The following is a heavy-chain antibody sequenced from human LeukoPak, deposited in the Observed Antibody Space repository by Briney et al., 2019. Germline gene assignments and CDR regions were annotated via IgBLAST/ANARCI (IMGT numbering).Heavy chain of an antibody. CDR3: ARAPYGGDRNVPDY. J-gene: IGHJ4*02. CDR1: GFTFSSYA. V-gene: IGHV3-23*01. CDR2: ISGSGGST. Sequence: GGSLRLSCAASGFTFSSYAMSWVRQAPGKGLEWVSAISGSGGSTYYADSVKGRFTISRDNSKNTLYLQMNSLRVEDTAVYYCARAPYGGDRNVPDYWGQGTLVTVSS. D-gene: IGHD4-23*01.